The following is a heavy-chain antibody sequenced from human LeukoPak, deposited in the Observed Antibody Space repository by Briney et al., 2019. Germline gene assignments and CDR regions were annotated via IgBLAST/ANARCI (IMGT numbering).Heavy chain of an antibody. CDR3: ARHRVVPAAMGKYNWFDP. D-gene: IGHD2-2*01. Sequence: SETLSLTCAVYGGSFSGYYWSWIRQPPGKGLEWIGEINHSGSTNYNPSLKSRVTISVDTSKNQFSLKLSSVTAADTAVYYCARHRVVPAAMGKYNWFDPWGQGTLVTVSS. J-gene: IGHJ5*02. CDR1: GGSFSGYY. CDR2: INHSGST. V-gene: IGHV4-34*01.